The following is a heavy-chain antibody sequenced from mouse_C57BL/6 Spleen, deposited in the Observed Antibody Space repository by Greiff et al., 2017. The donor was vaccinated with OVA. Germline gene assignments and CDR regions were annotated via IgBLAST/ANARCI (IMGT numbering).Heavy chain of an antibody. V-gene: IGHV1-50*01. D-gene: IGHD2-5*01. CDR1: GYTFTSYW. Sequence: VQLQQPGAELVKPGASVKLSCKASGYTFTSYWIQWVKQRPGQGLEWIGEIDPSDSYTNYNQKFKGKATLTVDTSSSTAYMQLSSLTSEDSAVYYCARKNSNYGFAYWGQGTLVTVSA. CDR2: IDPSDSYT. CDR3: ARKNSNYGFAY. J-gene: IGHJ3*01.